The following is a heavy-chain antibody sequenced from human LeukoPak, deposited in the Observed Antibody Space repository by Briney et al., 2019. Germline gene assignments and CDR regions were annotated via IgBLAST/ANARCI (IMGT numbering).Heavy chain of an antibody. J-gene: IGHJ4*02. CDR2: IYPGDSDT. CDR3: ARHFRSNGDFGPPDY. Sequence: GESLKISCKGSGYSVTSYWIAWVRQMPGKGLEWMGIIYPGDSDTRYSPSFQGQVTISADKSISTAYLQWSSLKASDSAMYYCARHFRSNGDFGPPDYWGQGTLVTVSS. V-gene: IGHV5-51*01. D-gene: IGHD4-17*01. CDR1: GYSVTSYW.